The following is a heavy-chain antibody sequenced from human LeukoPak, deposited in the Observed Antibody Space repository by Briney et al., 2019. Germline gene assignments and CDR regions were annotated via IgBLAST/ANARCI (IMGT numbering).Heavy chain of an antibody. J-gene: IGHJ6*03. Sequence: GGSLRLSCAASGFTFSSYAMHWVRQAPGKGLKWVAVTSFDGSDNYYADSVKGRFTISRDNSKNTLYLQMDNLRFEDTAVYYCARVSKPGWFDYYYMDVWGKGTTVIVSS. CDR2: TSFDGSDN. CDR3: ARVSKPGWFDYYYMDV. CDR1: GFTFSSYA. D-gene: IGHD3-10*01. V-gene: IGHV3-30*04.